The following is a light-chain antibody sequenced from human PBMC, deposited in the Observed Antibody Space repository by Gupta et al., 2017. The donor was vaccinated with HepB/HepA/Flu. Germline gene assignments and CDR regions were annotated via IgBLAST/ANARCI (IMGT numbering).Light chain of an antibody. CDR3: QSYDSSLSAHV. CDR1: SSNIGAGYD. J-gene: IGLJ1*01. CDR2: GNS. Sequence: QSVLTQPPSVSGAPGQRVTISCTGSSSNIGAGYDVHWYQQLPGTAPKLLIYGNSNRPSGVPDRFSGSKSGTSASLAITGLQAEYEADYYCQSYDSSLSAHVFGTGTKVTVL. V-gene: IGLV1-40*01.